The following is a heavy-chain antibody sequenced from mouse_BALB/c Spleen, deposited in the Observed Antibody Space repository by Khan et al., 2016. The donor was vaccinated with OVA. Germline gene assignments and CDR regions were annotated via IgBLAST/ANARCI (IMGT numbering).Heavy chain of an antibody. Sequence: QIQLVQSGPELKKPGETVKISCKASGYTFTNYGMNWMKQAPGKGLKWMGWINTYTGEPTYADDFKGRFAFSLETSASTAYLQIHNLKNEDTATDYCARPPYFSYVMAYWGQGTAVTVSA. V-gene: IGHV9-3-1*01. CDR3: ARPPYFSYVMAY. D-gene: IGHD2-10*01. CDR1: GYTFTNYG. CDR2: INTYTGEP. J-gene: IGHJ4*01.